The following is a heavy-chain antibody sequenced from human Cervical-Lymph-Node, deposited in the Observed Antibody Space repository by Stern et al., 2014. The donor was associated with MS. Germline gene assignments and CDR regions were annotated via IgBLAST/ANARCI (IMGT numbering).Heavy chain of an antibody. J-gene: IGHJ5*02. Sequence: VQLVESGAEAKKPGASVSVSCMASGYTFTDYYVHWVRQAPGQGLEWMGWINPKTGATHYAQRFQGRVTITRDTSTTTVYMELNRLRSDDTALYYCAKSGATFDWLLRNCFDPWGQGTLVTVSS. CDR3: AKSGATFDWLLRNCFDP. V-gene: IGHV1-2*02. CDR2: INPKTGAT. D-gene: IGHD3-9*01. CDR1: GYTFTDYY.